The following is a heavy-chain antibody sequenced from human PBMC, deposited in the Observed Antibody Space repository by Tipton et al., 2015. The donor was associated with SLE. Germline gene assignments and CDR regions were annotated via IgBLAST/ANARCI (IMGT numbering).Heavy chain of an antibody. CDR3: AREWQWLDY. V-gene: IGHV4-4*09. D-gene: IGHD6-19*01. CDR1: GGSFSGYY. Sequence: TLSLTCAVYGGSFSGYYWSWIRQPAGKGLEWIGYIYTSGSTNYNPSLKSRVTISVDTSKNQFSLKLSSVTAADTAVYYCAREWQWLDYWGQGTLVTVSS. CDR2: IYTSGST. J-gene: IGHJ4*02.